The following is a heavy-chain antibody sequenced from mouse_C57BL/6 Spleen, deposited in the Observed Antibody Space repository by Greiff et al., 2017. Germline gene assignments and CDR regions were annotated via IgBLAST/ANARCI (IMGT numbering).Heavy chain of an antibody. J-gene: IGHJ4*01. Sequence: VQLQQSGAELARPGASVKLSCTASGYTFTSYGISWVKQRTGQGLEWIGEILPRSGNTYYNETFQGKATLTADKSSSTAYMELRSLTSEDSAVYFSARPTDAMDDWGQGTSVTVSS. CDR1: GYTFTSYG. CDR3: ARPTDAMDD. V-gene: IGHV1-81*01. CDR2: ILPRSGNT.